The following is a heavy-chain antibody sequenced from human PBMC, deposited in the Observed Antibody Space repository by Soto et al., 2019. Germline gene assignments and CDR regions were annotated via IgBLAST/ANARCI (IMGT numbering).Heavy chain of an antibody. Sequence: GKGLEWVAIIRFDGSNINYADAVMGRFTISRDNSKNMLYLEMNSLRVEDTALYYCARDRIGSVAFWGYLGYSAQG. V-gene: IGHV3-33*01. CDR3: ARDRIGSVAFWGYLGY. D-gene: IGHD3-16*01. J-gene: IGHJ4*02. CDR2: IRFDGSNI.